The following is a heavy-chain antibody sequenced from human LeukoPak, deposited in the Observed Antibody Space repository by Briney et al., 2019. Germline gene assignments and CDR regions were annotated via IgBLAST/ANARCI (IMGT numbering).Heavy chain of an antibody. D-gene: IGHD2-15*01. J-gene: IGHJ6*03. CDR3: ARDSLGYCSGGSCYYYYYMDV. CDR2: ISSSSSTI. CDR1: GFTFSSYS. Sequence: PGGSLRLSCAASGFTFSSYSMNWVRQAPGKGLEWVSYISSSSSTIYYADSVKGRFTISRDNAKNSLYLQMNSLRAEDAAVYYCARDSLGYCSGGSCYYYYYMDVWGEGTTVTVSS. V-gene: IGHV3-48*04.